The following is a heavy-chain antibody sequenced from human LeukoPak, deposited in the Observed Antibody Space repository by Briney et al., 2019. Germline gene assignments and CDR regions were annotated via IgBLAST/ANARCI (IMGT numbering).Heavy chain of an antibody. D-gene: IGHD6-13*01. CDR3: ARERRRGSSSWYRIPQAGPNWFDP. CDR2: TNPNSGGT. J-gene: IGHJ5*02. CDR1: GYTFTGYY. Sequence: ASVKVSCKASGYTFTGYYMHWVRQAPGQGLEWMGWTNPNSGGTNYAQKFQGWVTMTRDTSISTAYMELSRLRSDDTAVYYCARERRRGSSSWYRIPQAGPNWFDPWGQGTLVTVSS. V-gene: IGHV1-2*04.